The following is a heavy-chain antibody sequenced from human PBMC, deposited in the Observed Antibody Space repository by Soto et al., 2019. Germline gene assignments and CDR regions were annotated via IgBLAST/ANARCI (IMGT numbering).Heavy chain of an antibody. CDR3: ASFNPDLGFGVTELTNNWLDP. CDR1: GGSISSSSYY. V-gene: IGHV4-39*01. CDR2: IYYSGST. J-gene: IGHJ5*02. Sequence: SETLSLTCTVSGGSISSSSYYWGWIRQPPGKGLGGIGSIYYSGSTYYNPSLKSRVTISVDTSKNQFSLKLSSVTAADTAVYYCASFNPDLGFGVTELTNNWLDPWGQGSLVTVSS. D-gene: IGHD3-10*01.